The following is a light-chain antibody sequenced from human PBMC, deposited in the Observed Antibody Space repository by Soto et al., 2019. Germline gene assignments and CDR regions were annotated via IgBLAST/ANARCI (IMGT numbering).Light chain of an antibody. CDR2: DAS. CDR3: QQRNNWEWT. CDR1: QSVSYS. Sequence: ELVLTQSPATLSLSPGERATLSCRASQSVSYSLAWYQQKPGQAPRLLIYDASNRATGIPARFSGSGSGTDFTLTISSLEPEAFAVYYCQQRNNWEWTFGQGTKVEIK. J-gene: IGKJ1*01. V-gene: IGKV3-11*01.